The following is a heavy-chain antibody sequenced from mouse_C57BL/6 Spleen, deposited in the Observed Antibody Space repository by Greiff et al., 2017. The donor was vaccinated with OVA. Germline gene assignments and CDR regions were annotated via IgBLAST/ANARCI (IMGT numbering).Heavy chain of an antibody. J-gene: IGHJ4*01. CDR1: GYAFSSSW. Sequence: VHLVESGPELVKPGASVKISCKASGYAFSSSWMNWVKQRPGKGLEWIGRIYPGDGDTNYNGKFKGKATLTADKSSRTAYMQLSSLTSEDCAVYFCARYPRQLRLNYYAMDYWGQGTSVTVSS. D-gene: IGHD3-2*02. CDR3: ARYPRQLRLNYYAMDY. V-gene: IGHV1-82*01. CDR2: IYPGDGDT.